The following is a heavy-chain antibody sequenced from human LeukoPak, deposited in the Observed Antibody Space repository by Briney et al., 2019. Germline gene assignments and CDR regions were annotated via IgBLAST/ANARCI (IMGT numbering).Heavy chain of an antibody. Sequence: PGGSLRLSCAASGFTFSSYAMSWVRQAPGKGLEWVSGISWNSGSIGYADSVKGRFTISRDNAKNSLYLQMNSLRAEDTALYYCAKDIGYGVYYYYGMDVWGQGTTVTVSS. CDR1: GFTFSSYA. V-gene: IGHV3-9*01. D-gene: IGHD4-17*01. CDR3: AKDIGYGVYYYYGMDV. CDR2: ISWNSGSI. J-gene: IGHJ6*02.